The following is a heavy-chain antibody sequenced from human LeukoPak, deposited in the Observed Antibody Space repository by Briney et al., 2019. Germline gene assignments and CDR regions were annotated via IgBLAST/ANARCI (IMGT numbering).Heavy chain of an antibody. V-gene: IGHV3-23*01. J-gene: IGHJ4*02. CDR3: AKLRPDTTLSYFDY. Sequence: GGSLRLSCAASGFTFDDYAMHWVRQAPGKGLEWVSGITISGGDTYYADSVKGRFTISRDDSKNTLYLQMNSLRAEDTAVYYCAKLRPDTTLSYFDYWGQGTLVTVSS. CDR2: ITISGGDT. D-gene: IGHD1-14*01. CDR1: GFTFDDYA.